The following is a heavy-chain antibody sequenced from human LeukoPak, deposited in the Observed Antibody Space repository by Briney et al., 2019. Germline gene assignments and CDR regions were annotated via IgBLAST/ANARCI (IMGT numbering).Heavy chain of an antibody. V-gene: IGHV1-46*01. D-gene: IGHD4-17*01. CDR2: INPSGGST. J-gene: IGHJ6*03. Sequence: ASVKVSCKASGYTFTSYYMHWVRQAPGQGLEWMGIINPSGGSTSYAQKFQGRVTMTRDMSTSTVYMELSSLRSEDTAVYYCARACGDYVYYYYYMDVWGKGTTVTVSS. CDR3: ARACGDYVYYYYYMDV. CDR1: GYTFTSYY.